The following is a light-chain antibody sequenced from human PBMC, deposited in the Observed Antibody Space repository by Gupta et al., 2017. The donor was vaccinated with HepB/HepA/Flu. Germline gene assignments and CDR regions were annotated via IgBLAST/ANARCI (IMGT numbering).Light chain of an antibody. V-gene: IGKV3-15*01. Sequence: ELVMTPSPATLSVSLGEKATLSCRASQSVSSNLAWYQQKPGQAPRLLIYCASTRATGIPARFSGSGSGTEFTLTISSLQSEDFAVYYCQQYNNWPLTFGGGTKVEIK. J-gene: IGKJ4*01. CDR1: QSVSSN. CDR2: CAS. CDR3: QQYNNWPLT.